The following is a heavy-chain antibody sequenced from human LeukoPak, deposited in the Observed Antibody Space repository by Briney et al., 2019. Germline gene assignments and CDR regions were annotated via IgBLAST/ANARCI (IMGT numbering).Heavy chain of an antibody. CDR3: ARRDCSGGSCYSIYYFDY. CDR1: GGTFSSYA. J-gene: IGHJ4*02. CDR2: IIPIFGTA. D-gene: IGHD2-15*01. V-gene: IGHV1-69*05. Sequence: SVKVSCKASGGTFSSYAISWVRQAPGQGLEWMGRIIPIFGTANYAQKVQGRATITTDESTSTAYMELSSLRSEDTAVYYCARRDCSGGSCYSIYYFDYWGQGTLVTVSS.